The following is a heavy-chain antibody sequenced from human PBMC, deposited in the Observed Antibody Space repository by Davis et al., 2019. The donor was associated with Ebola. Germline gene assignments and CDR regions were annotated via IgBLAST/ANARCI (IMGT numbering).Heavy chain of an antibody. J-gene: IGHJ6*04. D-gene: IGHD3-3*01. CDR2: LGTRATTT. CDR1: GFTFSSYA. V-gene: IGHV3-23*01. CDR3: AKSGLSFGVVKYHYGMDV. Sequence: GESLKISCAASGFTFSSYAMSWVRQAPGKGLEWVSTLGTRATTTYYADSVKGRFTISRDNSKNTLFLQMNSLRAEDTAVYYCAKSGLSFGVVKYHYGMDVWGKGTTVTVSS.